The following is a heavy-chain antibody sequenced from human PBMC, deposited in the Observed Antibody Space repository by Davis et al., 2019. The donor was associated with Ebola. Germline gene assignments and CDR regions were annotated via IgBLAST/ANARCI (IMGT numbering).Heavy chain of an antibody. J-gene: IGHJ5*02. D-gene: IGHD3-3*01. Sequence: PSETLSLTCAVYGGSFSGYYWSWIRQPPGKGLEWIGEINHSGSTNYNPSLKSRVTISVDTSKNQFSLKLSSVTAADTAVYYCARGSRDFWSGYFRYNWFDPWGQGTLVTISS. CDR3: ARGSRDFWSGYFRYNWFDP. V-gene: IGHV4-34*01. CDR1: GGSFSGYY. CDR2: INHSGST.